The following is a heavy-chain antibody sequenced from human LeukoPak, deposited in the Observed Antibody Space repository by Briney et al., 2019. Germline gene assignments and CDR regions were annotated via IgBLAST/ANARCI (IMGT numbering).Heavy chain of an antibody. D-gene: IGHD6-19*01. CDR2: MNPNSGNT. CDR3: ARSESKQWLGSDPIDY. CDR1: GYSFTSYD. Sequence: ASVKVSCKASGYSFTSYDINWVRQATGQGLEWMGWMNPNSGNTGSAQKFQGRVTMTRNTSISTAYMELSNLRSEDTAVYYCARSESKQWLGSDPIDYWGQGTLVTVSS. J-gene: IGHJ4*02. V-gene: IGHV1-8*01.